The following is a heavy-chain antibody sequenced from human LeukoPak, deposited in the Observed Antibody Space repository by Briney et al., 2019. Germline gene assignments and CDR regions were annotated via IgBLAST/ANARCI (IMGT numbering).Heavy chain of an antibody. D-gene: IGHD3-9*01. CDR1: GYTFTSYG. V-gene: IGHV1-18*01. J-gene: IGHJ4*02. CDR2: ISAYNGNT. Sequence: GASVKVSCKASGYTFTSYGISWVRQAPGQGLEWMGWISAYNGNTNYAQKLQGRVTMTTDTSTGTAYMELRSLRSDDTAVYYCARDARYFDLRYYFDYWGQGTLVTVSS. CDR3: ARDARYFDLRYYFDY.